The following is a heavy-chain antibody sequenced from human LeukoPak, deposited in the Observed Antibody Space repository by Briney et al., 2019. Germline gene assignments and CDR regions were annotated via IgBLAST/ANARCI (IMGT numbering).Heavy chain of an antibody. J-gene: IGHJ4*02. CDR2: INTNTRNT. CDR3: ARKIVGVYSYDY. D-gene: IGHD1-26*01. CDR1: GYTFTNYG. V-gene: IGHV1-18*01. Sequence: ASVKVSCKASGYTFTNYGITWVRQAPGQGLEYLGWINTNTRNTYYAQNLQGRVTMTTDTSTNTAYMDLRSRRSDDTAVYYCARKIVGVYSYDYWGQGTLVTVSS.